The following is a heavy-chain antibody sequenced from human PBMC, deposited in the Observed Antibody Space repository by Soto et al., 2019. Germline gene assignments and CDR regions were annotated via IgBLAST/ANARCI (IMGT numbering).Heavy chain of an antibody. CDR1: GFTFSSYA. V-gene: IGHV3-23*01. D-gene: IGHD2-2*01. J-gene: IGHJ6*03. Sequence: GGSLILSCAASGFTFSSYAMSWVRQAPGKGLEWVSAISGSGGSTYYADSVKGRFTISRDNSKNTLYLQMNSLRAEDTAVYYCAVPAAMYYYYYYMDVWGKGTTVTVSS. CDR3: AVPAAMYYYYYYMDV. CDR2: ISGSGGST.